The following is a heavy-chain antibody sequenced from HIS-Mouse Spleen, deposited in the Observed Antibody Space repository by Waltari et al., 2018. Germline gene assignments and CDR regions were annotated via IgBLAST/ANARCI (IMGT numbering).Heavy chain of an antibody. CDR2: ISSSSSYI. D-gene: IGHD5-12*01. Sequence: LEWVSSISSSSSYIYYADSVKGRFTISRDNAKNSLYLQMNSLRAEDTAVYYCAREGGGYDFAFDIWGQGTMVTVSS. J-gene: IGHJ3*02. CDR3: AREGGGYDFAFDI. V-gene: IGHV3-21*01.